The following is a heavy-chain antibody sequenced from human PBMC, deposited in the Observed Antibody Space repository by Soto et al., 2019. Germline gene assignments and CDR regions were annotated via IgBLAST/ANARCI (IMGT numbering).Heavy chain of an antibody. V-gene: IGHV3-48*01. Sequence: ESGGGLVQPGGSLRLSCAASGFTFPSYNMNWVRQAPGKGLEWVSYISTSSGTIYYADSVKGRFTISRDNAKNSLYLQMNSLRAEDSAVYYCARWNSLGYYFDYWGQGTLVTVSS. CDR1: GFTFPSYN. J-gene: IGHJ4*02. D-gene: IGHD1-1*01. CDR3: ARWNSLGYYFDY. CDR2: ISTSSGTI.